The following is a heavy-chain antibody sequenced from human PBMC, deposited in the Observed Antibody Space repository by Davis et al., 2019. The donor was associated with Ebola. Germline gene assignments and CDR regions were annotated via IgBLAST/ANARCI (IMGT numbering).Heavy chain of an antibody. CDR2: IKQDGSEK. Sequence: GGSLRLSCAASGFTFSSYWMSWVRQAPGKGLEWVANIKQDGSEKYYVDSVKGRFTISRDNAKNSLYLQMNSLRAEDTAVYYCAREYGDYRNSYYYYYGMDVWGQGTTVTVSS. V-gene: IGHV3-7*01. D-gene: IGHD4-17*01. CDR1: GFTFSSYW. CDR3: AREYGDYRNSYYYYYGMDV. J-gene: IGHJ6*02.